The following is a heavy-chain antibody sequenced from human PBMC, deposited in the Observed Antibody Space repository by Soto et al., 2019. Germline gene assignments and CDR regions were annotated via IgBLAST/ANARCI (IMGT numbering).Heavy chain of an antibody. CDR2: ISSSSSYI. D-gene: IGHD5-12*01. V-gene: IGHV3-21*01. Sequence: GGSLRLSCAASGFTFSSYSMNWVRQAPGKGLEWVSSISSSSSYIYYADSVKGRFTISRDNAKNSLYLQMNSLRAEDTAVYYCARSDAEMATILLQDYHYYGMDVWGQGTTVTVPS. J-gene: IGHJ6*02. CDR3: ARSDAEMATILLQDYHYYGMDV. CDR1: GFTFSSYS.